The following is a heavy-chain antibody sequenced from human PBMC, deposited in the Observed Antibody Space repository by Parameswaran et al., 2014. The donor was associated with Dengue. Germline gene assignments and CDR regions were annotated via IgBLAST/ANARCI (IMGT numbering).Heavy chain of an antibody. V-gene: IGHV3-48*03. CDR3: ALLAYYYGSGSYGYYGMDV. CDR2: ISSSGSTI. D-gene: IGHD3-10*01. J-gene: IGHJ6*02. Sequence: VRQAPGKGLEWVSYISSSGSTIYYADSVKGRFTISRDNAKNSLYLQMNSLRAEDTAVYYCALLAYYYGSGSYGYYGMDVWGQGTTVTVSS.